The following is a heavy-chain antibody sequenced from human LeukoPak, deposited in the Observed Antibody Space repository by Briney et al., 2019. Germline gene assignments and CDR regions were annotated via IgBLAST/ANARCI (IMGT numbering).Heavy chain of an antibody. V-gene: IGHV4-59*01. CDR3: ARVAGNNWNLRGGMFAFDI. CDR2: IYYSGST. D-gene: IGHD1-7*01. Sequence: SETLSLTCTVSGGSISSYYWSWIRQPPGKGLEWIGYIYYSGSTNYNPSLKSRVTISVDTSKNQFSLKLSSVTAADTAVYYCARVAGNNWNLRGGMFAFDIWGQGTMVTVSS. CDR1: GGSISSYY. J-gene: IGHJ3*02.